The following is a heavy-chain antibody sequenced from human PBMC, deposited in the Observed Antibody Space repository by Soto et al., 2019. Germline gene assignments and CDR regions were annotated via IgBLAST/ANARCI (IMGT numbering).Heavy chain of an antibody. Sequence: DVQLLESGGSLVQPGGSLRLSCAASGFTFNAYSLSWVRQAPGKGMEWVSAISTSGGSTYYTDFVKGRFTISRDNSQNTLYLKMNSLRAEDTAVYYCARPDGATYNFRYWGQGTLVTVSS. V-gene: IGHV3-23*01. CDR2: ISTSGGST. CDR3: ARPDGATYNFRY. CDR1: GFTFNAYS. J-gene: IGHJ4*02. D-gene: IGHD1-1*01.